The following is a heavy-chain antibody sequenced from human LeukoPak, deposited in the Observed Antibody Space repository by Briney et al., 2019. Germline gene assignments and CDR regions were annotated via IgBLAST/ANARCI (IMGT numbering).Heavy chain of an antibody. CDR2: IYYSGST. CDR3: ARNDFCSGYPFDY. Sequence: TSETLSLTCTVSGGSISSYYWSWIRQPPEKGLEWIGYIYYSGSTNYNPSLKSRVTITVDTSKHQFSLKLSSVTAADTAVYYCARNDFCSGYPFDYWGQGTLVTVSS. CDR1: GGSISSYY. D-gene: IGHD3-3*01. J-gene: IGHJ4*02. V-gene: IGHV4-59*01.